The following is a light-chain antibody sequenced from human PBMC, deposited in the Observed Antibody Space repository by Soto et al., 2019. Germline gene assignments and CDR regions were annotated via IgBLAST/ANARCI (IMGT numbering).Light chain of an antibody. J-gene: IGKJ4*01. CDR1: QSVSSSY. CDR3: HQGIT. Sequence: EMVLTQSPGTLSLSPGERATLSGRASQSVSSSYLAWYQQKPGQAPRLLIYGASSRATGIPDRFSGSGSGTDFTLTLSRLEPEDFAVYYCHQGITFGGGTKVEIK. CDR2: GAS. V-gene: IGKV3-20*01.